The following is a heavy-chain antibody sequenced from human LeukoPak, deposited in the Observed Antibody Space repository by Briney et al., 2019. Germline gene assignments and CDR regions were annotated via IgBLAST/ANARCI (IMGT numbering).Heavy chain of an antibody. CDR1: GGTFSSYA. CDR2: IIPIFGTA. D-gene: IGHD6-19*01. J-gene: IGHJ4*02. V-gene: IGHV1-69*13. Sequence: SVKVPCKASGGTFSSYAISWVRQAPGQGLEWMGGIIPIFGTANYAQKFQGRVTITADESTSTAYMELSSLRSEDTAVYYCAGGPTGIAVAGKFDYWGQGTLVTVSS. CDR3: AGGPTGIAVAGKFDY.